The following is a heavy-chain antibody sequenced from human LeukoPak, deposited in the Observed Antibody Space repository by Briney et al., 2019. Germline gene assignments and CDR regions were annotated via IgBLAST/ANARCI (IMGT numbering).Heavy chain of an antibody. D-gene: IGHD6-13*01. V-gene: IGHV4-34*01. CDR3: ASSSSSWYWSLDY. Sequence: PSETLSLTCAVYGGSFSGYYWSWIRQPPGKGLEWIGEINHSGSTNYNPSLKSRVTISVDTSKNQFSLKLSSVTAADTAVYYCASSSSSWYWSLDYWSQGTLVTVSS. CDR1: GGSFSGYY. CDR2: INHSGST. J-gene: IGHJ4*02.